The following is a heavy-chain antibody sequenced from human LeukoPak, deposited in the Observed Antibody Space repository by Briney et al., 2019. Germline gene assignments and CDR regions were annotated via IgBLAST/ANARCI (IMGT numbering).Heavy chain of an antibody. CDR1: GGSISSYY. CDR3: ARAPYDSGGYYDYYFDY. V-gene: IGHV4-59*08. D-gene: IGHD3-22*01. CDR2: IFYSVGT. Sequence: SETLSLTWTVAGGSISSYYWSWVRQPPGKGLEWVGYIFYSVGTNYNTSLKGRVTISVDTSKNQFSLKLSSVTAADTAVYYCARAPYDSGGYYDYYFDYWGQGALVTVSS. J-gene: IGHJ4*02.